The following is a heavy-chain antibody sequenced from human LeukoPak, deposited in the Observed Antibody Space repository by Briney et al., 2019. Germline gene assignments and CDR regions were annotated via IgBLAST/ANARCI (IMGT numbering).Heavy chain of an antibody. CDR3: AKTGDRDY. CDR2: IKEDGTQK. Sequence: GGSLRLSCAASGFTFNKSWMSWVRQAPGKGPEWVANIKEDGTQKYYVDSVRGRFSISRDNAENSLYLQMNSLRGEDTAIYYCAKTGDRDYWGRGTLVTVSS. CDR1: GFTFNKSW. V-gene: IGHV3-7*03. J-gene: IGHJ4*02. D-gene: IGHD7-27*01.